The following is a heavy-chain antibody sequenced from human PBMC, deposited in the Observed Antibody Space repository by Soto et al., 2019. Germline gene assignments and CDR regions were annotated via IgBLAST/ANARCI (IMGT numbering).Heavy chain of an antibody. V-gene: IGHV1-69*13. Sequence: ASVKVSCKASGGTFSSYAISWVRQAPGQGLEWMGGIIPIFGTANYAQKFQGRVTITADESTSTAYMELSSLRSEDTAVYYCARLNGDGYNQDYWGQGTLVTVSS. CDR3: ARLNGDGYNQDY. J-gene: IGHJ4*02. CDR2: IIPIFGTA. D-gene: IGHD5-12*01. CDR1: GGTFSSYA.